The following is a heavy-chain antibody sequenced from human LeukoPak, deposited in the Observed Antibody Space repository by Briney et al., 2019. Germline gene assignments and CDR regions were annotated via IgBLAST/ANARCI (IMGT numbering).Heavy chain of an antibody. D-gene: IGHD5/OR15-5a*01. CDR1: GFTFSSYG. Sequence: GGSLRLSCAASGFTFSSYGMHWVRQAPGKGLEWVAVISYDGSNKYYADSVKGRFTISRDNSKNTLYLQMNSLRAEDTAVYYCARGLKAPDYWGQGTLVTVSS. CDR2: ISYDGSNK. CDR3: ARGLKAPDY. J-gene: IGHJ4*02. V-gene: IGHV3-30*03.